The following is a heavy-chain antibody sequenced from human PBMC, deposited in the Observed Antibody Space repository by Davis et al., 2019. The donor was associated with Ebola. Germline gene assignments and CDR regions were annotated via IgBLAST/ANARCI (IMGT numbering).Heavy chain of an antibody. J-gene: IGHJ4*02. D-gene: IGHD6-19*01. Sequence: KISCAASGFTFSSYAISWVRQAPGQGLEWMGGIIPIFGTANYARKFQGRVTITADESTSTAYMELSSLRSEDTAVYYCARVAKSGWSEYFDYWGQGTLVTVSS. CDR1: GFTFSSYA. CDR3: ARVAKSGWSEYFDY. CDR2: IIPIFGTA. V-gene: IGHV1-69*01.